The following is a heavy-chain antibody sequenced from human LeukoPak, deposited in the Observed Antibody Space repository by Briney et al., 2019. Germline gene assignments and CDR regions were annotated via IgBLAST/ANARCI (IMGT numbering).Heavy chain of an antibody. CDR1: GYTFTGYY. Sequence: ASVKVSCKASGYTFTGYYMHWVRQAPGQGLEWMGWINPNSGGTNYAQKFQGRVTMTRDTSISTAYMELSRLRSDDTAVYYCARSYSSGWYRIGDFDYWGQGTLVTVSS. CDR3: ARSYSSGWYRIGDFDY. CDR2: INPNSGGT. J-gene: IGHJ4*02. D-gene: IGHD6-19*01. V-gene: IGHV1-2*02.